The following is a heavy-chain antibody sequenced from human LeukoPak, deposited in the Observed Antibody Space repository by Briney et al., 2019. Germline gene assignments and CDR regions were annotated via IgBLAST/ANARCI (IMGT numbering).Heavy chain of an antibody. D-gene: IGHD3-10*01. J-gene: IGHJ4*02. Sequence: QPGGSLRLSCAVSGFTFSSYAMSWVRQAPGKGLEWVSAISGSGGSTYYADSVKGRFTISRDNSKNTLYLQMNSLRAEDTAVYYCAKDHPPHGELLWFGELDYWGQGTLVTVSS. CDR1: GFTFSSYA. V-gene: IGHV3-23*01. CDR2: ISGSGGST. CDR3: AKDHPPHGELLWFGELDY.